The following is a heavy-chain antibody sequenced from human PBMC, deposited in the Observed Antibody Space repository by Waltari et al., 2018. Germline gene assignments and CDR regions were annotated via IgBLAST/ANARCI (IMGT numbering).Heavy chain of an antibody. CDR2: INQGGSEK. Sequence: EVQLVESGGGLLQPGGSLRLSCAASGFTFSGRWMSWVRQAPGKGPEWVDNINQGGSEKLYGESVNGRFTISRDNAKSSLFPQMGGLRADDTAVYYCARGAGWLADHWGQGTVVTVSS. V-gene: IGHV3-7*01. J-gene: IGHJ5*02. CDR3: ARGAGWLADH. D-gene: IGHD6-19*01. CDR1: GFTFSGRW.